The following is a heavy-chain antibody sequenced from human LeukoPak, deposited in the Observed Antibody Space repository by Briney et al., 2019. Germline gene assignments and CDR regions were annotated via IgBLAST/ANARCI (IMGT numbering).Heavy chain of an antibody. J-gene: IGHJ4*02. CDR2: ISGSGGST. Sequence: LPGGSLRLSCAASGFTFSSYAMSRVRQAPGKGLEWVSAISGSGGSTYYADSVKGRFTISRDNSKNTLYLQMNSLRAEDTAVYYCAKDYDSSGYFDYWGQGTLVTVSS. D-gene: IGHD3-22*01. CDR1: GFTFSSYA. CDR3: AKDYDSSGYFDY. V-gene: IGHV3-23*01.